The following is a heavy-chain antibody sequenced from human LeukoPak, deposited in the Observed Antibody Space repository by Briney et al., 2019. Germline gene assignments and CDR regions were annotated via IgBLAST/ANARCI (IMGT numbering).Heavy chain of an antibody. D-gene: IGHD3-10*02. Sequence: SQTLPLTCAISGDSVSSNSAAWNWIRQSPSRGLEWLGRTYYRSKWYNDYAVSVKSRITINPDTSKNQFSLQLNSVTPEDTAVYYCARELTSTYVRLNDDYYFDYWGQGTLVTVSS. CDR3: ARELTSTYVRLNDDYYFDY. CDR2: TYYRSKWYN. J-gene: IGHJ4*02. V-gene: IGHV6-1*01. CDR1: GDSVSSNSAA.